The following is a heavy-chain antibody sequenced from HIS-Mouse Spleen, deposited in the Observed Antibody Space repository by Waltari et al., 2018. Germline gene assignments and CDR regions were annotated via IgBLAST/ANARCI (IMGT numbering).Heavy chain of an antibody. CDR1: GGSISSSSYY. D-gene: IGHD3-3*01. CDR2: IYYRGST. Sequence: QLQLQESGPGLVKPSETLSLTCTVSGGSISSSSYYWGWIRQPPGKGLEWIGSIYYRGSTSYTPALKSRGTISVDTSKNQFSLKLSSVTAADTAVYYCARSPYYDFWSGYSDNWFDPWGQGTLVTVSS. CDR3: ARSPYYDFWSGYSDNWFDP. V-gene: IGHV4-39*07. J-gene: IGHJ5*02.